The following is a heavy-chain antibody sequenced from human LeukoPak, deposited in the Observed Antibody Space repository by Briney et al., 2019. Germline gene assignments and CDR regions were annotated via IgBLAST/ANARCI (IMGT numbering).Heavy chain of an antibody. CDR1: GGTFSSYA. CDR2: IIPIFGTA. J-gene: IGHJ4*02. D-gene: IGHD3-10*01. V-gene: IGHV1-69*01. Sequence: GFSVKVSCKASGGTFSSYAISWVRQAPGQGLEWMGGIIPIFGTANYAQKFQGRVTITADESTSTAYMELSSLRSEDTAVYYCARERLGTMVRGVINLWGQGTLVTVSS. CDR3: ARERLGTMVRGVINL.